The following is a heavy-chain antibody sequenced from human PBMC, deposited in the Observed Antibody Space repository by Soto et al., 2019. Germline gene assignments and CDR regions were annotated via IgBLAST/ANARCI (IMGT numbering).Heavy chain of an antibody. CDR3: AKDHDEDFGYDLDYFNS. CDR1: GFTFDDFA. CDR2: ISWESGSI. V-gene: IGHV3-9*01. D-gene: IGHD5-12*01. Sequence: EVQLVESGGGLVQPGRSLRLSCAASGFTFDDFAMHWVRQAPGKGLEWVSGISWESGSIGYADSVMGRFTISRDNAKNSLFLQMNSLTPEDTALYYCAKDHDEDFGYDLDYFNSWGQGTLVTVSS. J-gene: IGHJ4*02.